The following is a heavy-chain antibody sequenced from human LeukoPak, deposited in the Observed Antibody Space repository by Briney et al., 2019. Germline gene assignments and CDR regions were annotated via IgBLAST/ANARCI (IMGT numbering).Heavy chain of an antibody. CDR1: GFTFSSYS. CDR3: ARDEEGYRGPLYYLDY. V-gene: IGHV3-21*01. Sequence: PGGSLRLSCAASGFTFSSYSMNWVRQAPGKGLEWVSSISSSSSYIYYADSVKGRFTISRDNAKNSLYLQMNSLRAEDTAVYYCARDEEGYRGPLYYLDYWGQGTLVTVSS. CDR2: ISSSSSYI. J-gene: IGHJ4*02. D-gene: IGHD5-24*01.